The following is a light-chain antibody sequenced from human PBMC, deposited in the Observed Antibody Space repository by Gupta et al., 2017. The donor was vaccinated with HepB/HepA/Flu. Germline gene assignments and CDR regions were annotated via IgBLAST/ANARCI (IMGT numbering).Light chain of an antibody. Sequence: QSALTQPASVSGSPGQSITISCTGTSSDVGGYEYVSWYQQHPAKAHKLVIYDVSKRPSGVSNRFSGSKSGNTASLTISGLQAEDEADYYCSSYTSRSTLVFGGGTKVTVL. CDR3: SSYTSRSTLV. J-gene: IGLJ2*01. V-gene: IGLV2-14*03. CDR2: DVS. CDR1: SSDVGGYEY.